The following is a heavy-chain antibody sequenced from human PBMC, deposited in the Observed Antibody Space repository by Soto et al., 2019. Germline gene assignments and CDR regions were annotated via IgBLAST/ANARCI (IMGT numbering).Heavy chain of an antibody. CDR3: AGYSSNWFQTEGMDV. D-gene: IGHD6-13*01. J-gene: IGHJ6*02. Sequence: SETLSLTCTVSGDSISTYYWSWIRQPAGKGLEWIGRIDASGNTNYNPSLKSRVTMSVDTSKKQFSLTLTSVTAADTAVYYCAGYSSNWFQTEGMDVWGQGTTVTVSS. V-gene: IGHV4-4*07. CDR2: IDASGNT. CDR1: GDSISTYY.